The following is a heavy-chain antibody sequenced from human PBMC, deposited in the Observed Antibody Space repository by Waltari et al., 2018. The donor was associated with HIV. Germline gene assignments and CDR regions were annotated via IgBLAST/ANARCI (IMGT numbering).Heavy chain of an antibody. CDR1: GGSISSYY. Sequence: QVQLQESGPGLVKPSETLSLTCTVSGGSISSYYWSWIRQPPGKGLGWIGYIYYSGGNNHNPTRKSRVTISVEPSKNQFSLKLSSVTAADTAVYYCARDRSPYYYDSSGYYDGAFDIWGQGTMVTVSS. D-gene: IGHD3-22*01. J-gene: IGHJ3*02. CDR3: ARDRSPYYYDSSGYYDGAFDI. V-gene: IGHV4-59*01. CDR2: IYYSGGN.